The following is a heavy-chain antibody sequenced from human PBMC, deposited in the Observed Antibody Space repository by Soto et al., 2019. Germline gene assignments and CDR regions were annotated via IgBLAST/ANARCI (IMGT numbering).Heavy chain of an antibody. D-gene: IGHD1-7*01. J-gene: IGHJ4*02. CDR2: IYYSGST. CDR1: GGSISSYY. Sequence: SETLSLTGTVSGGSISSYYCSWIRQPPWKGLEWIGYIYYSGSTNYNPSLKSRVTISVDTSKNQFSLKLSSVTAADTAVYYCARYGGNCHYVGYFDYWGQGILFTVSS. CDR3: ARYGGNCHYVGYFDY. V-gene: IGHV4-59*01.